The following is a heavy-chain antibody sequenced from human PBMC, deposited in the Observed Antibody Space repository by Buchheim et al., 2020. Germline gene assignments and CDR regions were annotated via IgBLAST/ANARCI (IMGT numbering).Heavy chain of an antibody. D-gene: IGHD3-22*01. V-gene: IGHV2-70*15. Sequence: QVTLRESGPALVKPTQTLTLTCSLSGFSITSGGVCVSWIRQPPGKALEWLARIGWDDKEEFRPSLKSRLSLSKDTSKNQVVLTVTNVDPEDTATYYCARIPNYYASSGYFDYWGQG. CDR3: ARIPNYYASSGYFDY. CDR1: GFSITSGGVC. J-gene: IGHJ4*02. CDR2: IGWDDKE.